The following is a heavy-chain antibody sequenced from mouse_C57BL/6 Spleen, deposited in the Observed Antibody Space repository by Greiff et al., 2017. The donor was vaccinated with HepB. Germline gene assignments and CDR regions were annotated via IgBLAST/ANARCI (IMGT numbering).Heavy chain of an antibody. CDR1: GYSFTDYN. D-gene: IGHD1-1*01. CDR3: AREYYYGSSSLMDY. V-gene: IGHV1-39*01. CDR2: INPNYGTT. Sequence: QLQESGPELVKPGASVKISCKASGYSFTDYNMNWVKQSNGKSLEWIGVINPNYGTTSYNQKFKGKATLTVDQSSSTAYMQLNSLTSEDSAVYYCAREYYYGSSSLMDYWGQGTSVTVSS. J-gene: IGHJ4*01.